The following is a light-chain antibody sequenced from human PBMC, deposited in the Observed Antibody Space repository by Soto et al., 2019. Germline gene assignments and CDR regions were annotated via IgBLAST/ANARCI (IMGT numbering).Light chain of an antibody. Sequence: VMTQTPSSLPVTPGEPASISCRSSQGLLNDDDGITYLDWYLQRPGQSPQLLIYTVGHRASDVPARVSGSGSGTAFTLKISSVEAEDIGIYYCMQHRELPWTFGQGTKLDIK. CDR2: TVG. CDR3: MQHRELPWT. J-gene: IGKJ2*01. CDR1: QGLLNDDDGITY. V-gene: IGKV2-40*01.